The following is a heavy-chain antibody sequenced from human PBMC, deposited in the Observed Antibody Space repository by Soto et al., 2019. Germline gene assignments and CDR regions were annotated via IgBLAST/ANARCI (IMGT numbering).Heavy chain of an antibody. J-gene: IGHJ4*02. Sequence: SDTLALTCTVSGGSISSYYWSWIRQPPGKGLEWIGYIYYSGSTNYNPSLKSRVTISVDTSKNQFSLKLSSVTAADTAVYYCARRIAAAGNYFDYWGQGPLVTVSS. CDR1: GGSISSYY. V-gene: IGHV4-59*07. D-gene: IGHD6-13*01. CDR3: ARRIAAAGNYFDY. CDR2: IYYSGST.